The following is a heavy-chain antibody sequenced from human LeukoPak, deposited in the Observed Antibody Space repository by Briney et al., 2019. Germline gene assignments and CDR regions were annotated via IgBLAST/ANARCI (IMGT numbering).Heavy chain of an antibody. CDR1: GYTFTAYY. J-gene: IGHJ6*03. V-gene: IGHV1-2*02. Sequence: ASVTVSCTASGYTFTAYYMHWVRQAPGQGLEWMGWINPNSGGTNYAQKFQGRVTMTRDTSISTAYMELSRLRSDDTAVYYCARGSSGSVYYYYYYMDVWGKGTTVTVSS. CDR3: ARGSSGSVYYYYYYMDV. CDR2: INPNSGGT. D-gene: IGHD6-19*01.